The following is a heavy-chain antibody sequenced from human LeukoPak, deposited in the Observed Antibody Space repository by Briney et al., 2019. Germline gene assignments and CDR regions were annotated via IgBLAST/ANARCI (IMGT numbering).Heavy chain of an antibody. CDR3: AGRGVGLDV. V-gene: IGHV4-34*01. CDR1: GGSFSGYY. D-gene: IGHD2-8*01. Sequence: SETLSLTCAVYGGSFSGYYWSWIRQPPGKGLEWIGEINHSGSTNYNPSLKSRVTMSVDTSKNQFSLKMSSVTAADTAVYYCAGRGVGLDVWGQGTTVTVSS. J-gene: IGHJ6*02. CDR2: INHSGST.